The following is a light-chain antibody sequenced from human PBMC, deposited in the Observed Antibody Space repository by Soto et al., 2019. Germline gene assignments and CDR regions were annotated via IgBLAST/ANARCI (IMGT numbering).Light chain of an antibody. Sequence: EIVLTQSPPTLSVSPGERATLSCRASQSVSSNLAWYQQKPGQAPRLLIYGASTRATGIPARFSGSGSGTEFTLTISSLQSEDFAVYCCEQYNNWPPYTFGQGTKVDIK. CDR3: EQYNNWPPYT. CDR2: GAS. CDR1: QSVSSN. V-gene: IGKV3-15*01. J-gene: IGKJ2*01.